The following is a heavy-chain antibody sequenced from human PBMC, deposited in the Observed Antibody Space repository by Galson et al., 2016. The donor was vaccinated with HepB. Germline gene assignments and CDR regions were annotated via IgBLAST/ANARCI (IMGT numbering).Heavy chain of an antibody. CDR1: GFSLSTSGMA. CDR3: ARYLRSHGYYVMDV. D-gene: IGHD4-17*01. CDR2: IDWNGNK. V-gene: IGHV2-70*01. Sequence: LVKPPQTLTMTCTFSGFSLSTSGMAVSWIRQPPGKALEWLAVIDWNGNKFYSPSLTTRLTISQDTSKNQVVLTLTNMDPVDTATYFCARYLRSHGYYVMDVWGQGTTVTVSS. J-gene: IGHJ6*02.